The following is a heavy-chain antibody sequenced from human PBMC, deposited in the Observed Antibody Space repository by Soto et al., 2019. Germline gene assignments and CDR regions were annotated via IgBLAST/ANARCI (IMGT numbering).Heavy chain of an antibody. CDR1: GDSISSGEYY. V-gene: IGHV4-31*03. J-gene: IGHJ4*02. Sequence: QVHLQESGPGLVKPSETLSLTCSVSGDSISSGEYYWNWIRQHPVKGLEWIGFVHSSGSTFYNPSLESRVSTSIDTSQNRFSLKVPSVTSADTAVYYCARPLTGSGSSYFENWGQGTLITVSS. CDR2: VHSSGST. D-gene: IGHD3-10*01. CDR3: ARPLTGSGSSYFEN.